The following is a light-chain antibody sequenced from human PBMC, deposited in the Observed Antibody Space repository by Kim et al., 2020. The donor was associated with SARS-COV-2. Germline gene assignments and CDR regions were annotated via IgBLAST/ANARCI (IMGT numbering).Light chain of an antibody. Sequence: ASVEDRVTITCPASQSISRYLNWYQQKAGKVPNLLTYATASLQSGVPSRFSGSGSGTDFTLTISSLQPEDSATYYCQQSYGKSWTFGQGTKVEIK. CDR3: QQSYGKSWT. CDR2: ATA. J-gene: IGKJ1*01. CDR1: QSISRY. V-gene: IGKV1-39*01.